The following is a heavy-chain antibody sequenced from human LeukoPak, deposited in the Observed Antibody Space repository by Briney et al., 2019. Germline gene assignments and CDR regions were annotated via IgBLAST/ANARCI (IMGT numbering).Heavy chain of an antibody. J-gene: IGHJ4*02. CDR1: GFTFSSYS. Sequence: PGRSLRLSCAASGFTFSSYSMNWVRQAPGQGLEWVSSISSSSSYIYYADSVKGRFTISRDNAKNSLYLQMNSLRAEDTAVYYCAREGTYYYDSSGYYYFDYWGQGTLVTVSS. CDR3: AREGTYYYDSSGYYYFDY. V-gene: IGHV3-21*01. D-gene: IGHD3-22*01. CDR2: ISSSSSYI.